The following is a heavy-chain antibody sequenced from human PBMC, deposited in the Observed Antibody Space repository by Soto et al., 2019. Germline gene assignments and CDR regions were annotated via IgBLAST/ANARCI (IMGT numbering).Heavy chain of an antibody. CDR1: GGSIRSSDYY. J-gene: IGHJ4*02. CDR3: ARRFRRWLHSIFDY. CDR2: IYYSGST. Sequence: SETLSLTCTVSGGSIRSSDYYWSWLRQPPGKGLEWIGYIYYSGSTYYNPSLKSRVTISVDTSRNQFSLKLSSVTAADTAVYYCARRFRRWLHSIFDYWGQGTLVTVSS. V-gene: IGHV4-39*01. D-gene: IGHD5-12*01.